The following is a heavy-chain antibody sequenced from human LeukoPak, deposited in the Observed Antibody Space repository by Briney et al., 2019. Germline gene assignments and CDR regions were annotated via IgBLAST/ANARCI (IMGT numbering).Heavy chain of an antibody. Sequence: PGGSLRLSCVASGFTFSSFPMSWGRQAPGKGVEWVSVISEGGDVRHYGDSMRGRFTVSSHNAQSSLYLQMNSLRAEDTAVYYCARDHNFYDSGRGFDPWGQGPLLTVSS. V-gene: IGHV3-23*01. CDR3: ARDHNFYDSGRGFDP. J-gene: IGHJ5*02. CDR2: ISEGGDVR. CDR1: GFTFSSFP. D-gene: IGHD3-10*01.